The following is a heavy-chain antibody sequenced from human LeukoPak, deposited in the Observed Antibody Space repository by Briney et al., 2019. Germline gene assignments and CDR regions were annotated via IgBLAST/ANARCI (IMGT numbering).Heavy chain of an antibody. CDR2: ISSSGGNT. J-gene: IGHJ4*02. CDR3: AKDLGGAMIVVV. V-gene: IGHV3-23*01. Sequence: GGSLRLSCAASGFTFSSHGMSWVRQTPGKGLEWVSTISSSGGNTYYADSVKGRFTISRDNSKNTLYLQMNSLRAEDTAIYYCAKDLGGAMIVVVGGQGTLVTVSS. CDR1: GFTFSSHG. D-gene: IGHD3-22*01.